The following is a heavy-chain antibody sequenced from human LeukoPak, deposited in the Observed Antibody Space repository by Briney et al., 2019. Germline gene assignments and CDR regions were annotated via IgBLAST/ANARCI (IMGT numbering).Heavy chain of an antibody. D-gene: IGHD6-6*01. J-gene: IGHJ4*02. CDR3: ARLSIAALSSPDY. CDR1: GGSISSYY. V-gene: IGHV4-59*01. Sequence: SETLSLTCIVSGGSISSYYWSWIRQPPGKGLEWIGYIYYSGSTNHNPSLKSRVTISIDTSKNQFSLKLSSVTAADTAVYYCARLSIAALSSPDYWGQGTLVTVSS. CDR2: IYYSGST.